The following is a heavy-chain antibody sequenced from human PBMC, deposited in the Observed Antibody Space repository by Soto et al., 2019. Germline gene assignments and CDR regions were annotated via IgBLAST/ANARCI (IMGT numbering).Heavy chain of an antibody. CDR2: ISSNSAYI. CDR3: TRYASRDSGARGWFDP. CDR1: GFTFRSFT. D-gene: IGHD3-16*01. J-gene: IGHJ5*02. V-gene: IGHV3-21*01. Sequence: SGGSLRLSCAASGFTFRSFTMNWVRQAPGKGLEWVSTISSNSAYIYYTDALWGRFTISRDNAKNSLHLQMNSLRAEDTAVYYCTRYASRDSGARGWFDPWGPGTLVTVSS.